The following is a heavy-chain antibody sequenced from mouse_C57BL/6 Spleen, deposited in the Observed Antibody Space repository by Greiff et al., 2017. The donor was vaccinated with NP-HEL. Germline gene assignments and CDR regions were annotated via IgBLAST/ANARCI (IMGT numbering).Heavy chain of an antibody. J-gene: IGHJ4*01. CDR3: ARKREDYDAMDY. D-gene: IGHD2-4*01. CDR2: IDPEDGET. Sequence: VQLQQSGAELVKPGASVKLSCTASGFNIKDYYMHWVKQRTEQGLEWIGRIDPEDGETKYAPQFQGKAPITADTSSNTAYLQLSSLTSEDTAVEYCARKREDYDAMDYWGQGTSVTVSS. CDR1: GFNIKDYY. V-gene: IGHV14-2*01.